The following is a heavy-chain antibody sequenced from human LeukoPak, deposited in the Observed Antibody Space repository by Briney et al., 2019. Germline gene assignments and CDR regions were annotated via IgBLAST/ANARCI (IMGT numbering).Heavy chain of an antibody. CDR1: GGSISSYY. J-gene: IGHJ4*02. Sequence: SETLSLTCTVSGGSISSYYWSWIRQPPGKGLEWIGYIYYSGSTNYNPSLKSRVTISVDTSKNQFSLKLSSVTAADTAVYYCARVAGYSSSHFDYWGQGTLVTVSS. CDR3: ARVAGYSSSHFDY. D-gene: IGHD6-13*01. V-gene: IGHV4-59*01. CDR2: IYYSGST.